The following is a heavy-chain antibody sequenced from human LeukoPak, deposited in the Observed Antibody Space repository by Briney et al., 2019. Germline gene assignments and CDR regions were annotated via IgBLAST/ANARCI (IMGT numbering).Heavy chain of an antibody. V-gene: IGHV4-59*08. CDR3: ARWEYASSWFDP. CDR1: VGSISSYY. J-gene: IGHJ5*02. Sequence: SETLSLTCTVSVGSISSYYWSWIRQPPGKGLEWIGHIYYIGSTNYNPSLKSRVTISLDTSKKQFSLELSSVTAADTAVYYCARWEYASSWFDPWGQGTLVTVSS. CDR2: IYYIGST. D-gene: IGHD6-6*01.